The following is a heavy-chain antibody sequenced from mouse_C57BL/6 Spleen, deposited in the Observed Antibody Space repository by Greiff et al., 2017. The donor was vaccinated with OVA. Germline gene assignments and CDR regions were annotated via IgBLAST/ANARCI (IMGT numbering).Heavy chain of an antibody. J-gene: IGHJ2*01. Sequence: VQLKESGPELVKPGASVKIPCKASGYTFTDYNMDWVKQSHGKSLEWIGDINPNNGGTIYNQKFKGKATLTVDKSSSTAYMELRSLTSEDTAVYYCARSLYGNYDFDYWGQGTTLTVSS. CDR3: ARSLYGNYDFDY. CDR1: GYTFTDYN. V-gene: IGHV1-18*01. CDR2: INPNNGGT. D-gene: IGHD2-1*01.